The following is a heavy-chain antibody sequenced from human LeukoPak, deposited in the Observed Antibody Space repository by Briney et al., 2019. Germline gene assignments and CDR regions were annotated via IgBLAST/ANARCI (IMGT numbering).Heavy chain of an antibody. V-gene: IGHV3-30*18. J-gene: IGHJ6*02. CDR3: AKDFHGKLLRYYYGMDV. CDR2: ISYDGSNK. D-gene: IGHD2-15*01. Sequence: GGSLRLSCAASGFTFSSYGMHWVRQAPGKGLEWVAVISYDGSNKYYADSVKGRFTISRDNSKNTLYLQMNSLRAEDTAVYYCAKDFHGKLLRYYYGMDVWGQGTTVTVSS. CDR1: GFTFSSYG.